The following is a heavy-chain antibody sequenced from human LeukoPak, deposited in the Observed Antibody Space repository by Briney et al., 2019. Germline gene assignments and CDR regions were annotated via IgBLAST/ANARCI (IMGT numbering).Heavy chain of an antibody. J-gene: IGHJ5*02. D-gene: IGHD6-13*01. CDR1: GGSFSGYY. CDR2: INHSGST. Sequence: SETLSLTCAVYGGSFSGYYWSWIRQPPGKGLEWIGEINHSGSTNYNPSLKSRGTISVDTSKNQFSLKLSSVTAADTAVYYCATTPGIAAAGTGAGGWFDPWGQGTLVTVSS. CDR3: ATTPGIAAAGTGAGGWFDP. V-gene: IGHV4-34*01.